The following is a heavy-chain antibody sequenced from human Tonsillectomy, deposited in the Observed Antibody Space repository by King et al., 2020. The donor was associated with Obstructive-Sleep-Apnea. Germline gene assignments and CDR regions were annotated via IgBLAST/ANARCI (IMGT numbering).Heavy chain of an antibody. CDR1: GFTLSDYY. J-gene: IGHJ4*02. Sequence: VQLVESGGGLVRPGGSLRLSCAASGFTLSDYYMSWIRQVPGKGLEWISYISSSGNTIYHADSVKGRFTISRDNANNSLYLQTNSLRAEDTAVYYCARDGPYASGWDFDSWGQGTLVTVSS. D-gene: IGHD6-19*01. CDR2: ISSSGNTI. CDR3: ARDGPYASGWDFDS. V-gene: IGHV3-11*01.